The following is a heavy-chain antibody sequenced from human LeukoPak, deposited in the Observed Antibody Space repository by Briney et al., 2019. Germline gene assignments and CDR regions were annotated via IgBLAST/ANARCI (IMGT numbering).Heavy chain of an antibody. D-gene: IGHD5-18*01. CDR2: ISGSGGST. V-gene: IGHV3-23*01. CDR3: AKAQYSYGYFPFDY. Sequence: GGSLRLSCAASGFTFSSYAMSWVRQAPGKGLEWVSAISGSGGSTYYADSVKGRFTISRDNSKNTLYLQMNSPRAEDTAVYYCAKAQYSYGYFPFDYWGQGTLVTVSS. CDR1: GFTFSSYA. J-gene: IGHJ4*02.